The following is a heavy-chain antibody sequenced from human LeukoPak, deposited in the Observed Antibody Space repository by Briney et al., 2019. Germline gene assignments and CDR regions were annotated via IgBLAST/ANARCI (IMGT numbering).Heavy chain of an antibody. D-gene: IGHD5-18*01. CDR3: ARLFDTAMVF. J-gene: IGHJ4*02. Sequence: GESLQISCQGSGYSFTSYWIGWVRQMPGKGLEWMGIIYPGDSDTRYSPSFQGQVTIPADKSISTAYLQWSSLKASDTAMYYCARLFDTAMVFWGQGTLVTVSS. V-gene: IGHV5-51*01. CDR2: IYPGDSDT. CDR1: GYSFTSYW.